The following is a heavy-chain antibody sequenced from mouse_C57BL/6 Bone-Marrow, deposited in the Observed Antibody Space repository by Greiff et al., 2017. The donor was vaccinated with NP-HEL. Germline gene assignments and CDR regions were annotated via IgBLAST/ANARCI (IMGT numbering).Heavy chain of an antibody. Sequence: VQLQQSGAELVRPGASVKLSCTASGFNIKDDYMHWVKQRPEQGLEWIGWLDPENGDTEYASKFQGKATITADTSSNTAYLQLSSLTSEDTAVYYCTTDVYAMDYWGQGTSVTVSS. CDR1: GFNIKDDY. CDR2: LDPENGDT. V-gene: IGHV14-4*01. J-gene: IGHJ4*01. CDR3: TTDVYAMDY.